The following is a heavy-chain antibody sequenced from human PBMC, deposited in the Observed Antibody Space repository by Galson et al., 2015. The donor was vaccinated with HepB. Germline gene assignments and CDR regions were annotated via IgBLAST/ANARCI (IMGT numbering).Heavy chain of an antibody. D-gene: IGHD3-16*01. J-gene: IGHJ6*02. V-gene: IGHV1-3*01. CDR1: GHNFIDYF. CDR3: ARGPGGDSYYYYGMDV. CDR2: INAGNGNT. Sequence: SVKVSCKASGHNFIDYFMHWVRQAPGQRLEWMGWINAGNGNTKYSQKFQGRVTITRDTSASTAYMELSSLRAGDTAVYYCARGPGGDSYYYYGMDVWGQWTTVTASS.